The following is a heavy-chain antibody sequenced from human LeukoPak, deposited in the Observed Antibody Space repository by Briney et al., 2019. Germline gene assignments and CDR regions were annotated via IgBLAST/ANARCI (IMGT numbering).Heavy chain of an antibody. Sequence: GESLKISCKGSGYSLTNYWIGWVRQVPGKGLEWMGIIYPGDSDTRYSPSFEGQVTISADTSISTAYLQWTSLQASDTAIYYCARTTSSSLDHWGQGTLVTVSS. CDR3: ARTTSSSLDH. V-gene: IGHV5-51*01. CDR1: GYSLTNYW. D-gene: IGHD2-2*01. CDR2: IYPGDSDT. J-gene: IGHJ4*02.